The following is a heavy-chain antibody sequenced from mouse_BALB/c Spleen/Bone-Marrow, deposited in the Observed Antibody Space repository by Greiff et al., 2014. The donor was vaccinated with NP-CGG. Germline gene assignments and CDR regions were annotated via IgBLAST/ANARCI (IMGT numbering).Heavy chain of an antibody. V-gene: IGHV14-3*02. J-gene: IGHJ2*01. CDR3: ASYVYGYYFDY. CDR2: IDPANVNT. CDR1: GFNIKDTY. D-gene: IGHD1-1*01. Sequence: EVHLVESGAELVKPGASVKLSCTASGFNIKDTYMHWVKQRPEQGLEWIGRIDPANVNTKYDPKFQGKATITADTSSNTAYLQLSSLTSEDTAVYYCASYVYGYYFDYWGQGTTLTGSS.